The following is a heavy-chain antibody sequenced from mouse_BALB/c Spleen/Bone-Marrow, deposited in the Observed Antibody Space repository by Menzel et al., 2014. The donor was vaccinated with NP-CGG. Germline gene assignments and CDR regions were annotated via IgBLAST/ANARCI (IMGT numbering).Heavy chain of an antibody. V-gene: IGHV3-2*02. Sequence: VQLKESGPGLVKPSQSLSLTCTVTGYSITSDYAWNWIRQFPGNKLEWMGYISYSGSTSYNPSLKSRISITRDTSKNQFFLQLNSVTTEDTATYYCASRFDEAWFAYWGQGTLVTVPA. D-gene: IGHD2-14*01. CDR1: GYSITSDYA. CDR3: ASRFDEAWFAY. CDR2: ISYSGST. J-gene: IGHJ3*01.